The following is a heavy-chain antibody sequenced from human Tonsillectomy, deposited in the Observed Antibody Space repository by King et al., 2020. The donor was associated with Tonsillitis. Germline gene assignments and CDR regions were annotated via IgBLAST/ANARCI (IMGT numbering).Heavy chain of an antibody. CDR2: ISGGSGSK. Sequence: VQLVESGGGLVQPGRSLRLSCAVSGFTFDDYAMNWVRQAPGKGLDWVSGISGGSGSKGYAESVKGRFTISRDNAKNALYLQMNSLRAEDTALYYCAKSSVGSSSGHLDYWGQGTLVTVSS. V-gene: IGHV3-9*01. CDR3: AKSSVGSSSGHLDY. D-gene: IGHD3-22*01. J-gene: IGHJ4*02. CDR1: GFTFDDYA.